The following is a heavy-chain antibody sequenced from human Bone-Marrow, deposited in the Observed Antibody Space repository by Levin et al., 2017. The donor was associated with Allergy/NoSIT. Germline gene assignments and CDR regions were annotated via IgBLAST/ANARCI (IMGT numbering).Heavy chain of an antibody. CDR1: GGSFSGYY. V-gene: IGHV4-34*01. D-gene: IGHD4-11*01. J-gene: IGHJ4*02. CDR2: IDHGGST. Sequence: KTGGSLRLSCAVSGGSFSGYYWSWVRQPPGKGLEYIGEIDHGGSTNYSPSLQSRVSISADKSKNHFSLTLTSVTAADTAVYFCTRSARETRPGKYSTVWFPLGYDSWGQGTRVTVSS. CDR3: TRSARETRPGKYSTVWFPLGYDS.